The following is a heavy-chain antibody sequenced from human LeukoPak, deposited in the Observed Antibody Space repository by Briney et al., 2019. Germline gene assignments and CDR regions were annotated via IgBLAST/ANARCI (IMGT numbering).Heavy chain of an antibody. CDR3: ARHYNYDSGGDPFDF. CDR1: GGSISSSY. D-gene: IGHD3-22*01. Sequence: SETLSLTCTVSGGSISSSYWSWIRQPPGKGLECIGYIYYSGDTNYNPSLKSRVSMSLDTSKNQLSLKLSSVAAVDTAVYYCARHYNYDSGGDPFDFWGQGTLVTVSS. J-gene: IGHJ4*02. CDR2: IYYSGDT. V-gene: IGHV4-59*08.